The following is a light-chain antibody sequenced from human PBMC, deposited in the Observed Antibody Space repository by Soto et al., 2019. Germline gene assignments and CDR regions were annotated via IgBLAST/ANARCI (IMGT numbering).Light chain of an antibody. CDR3: QPYNNRPPWT. V-gene: IGKV3-15*01. CDR2: GAS. Sequence: EIVMTQSPATLSVSPGERATLSCRASQSVSSNLAWYQQKPGQAPRLLIYGASTRATGIPARFSGSGSGTEFTLPISRLQSEDFDVYYSQPYNNRPPWTFGQGTKVAIK. J-gene: IGKJ1*01. CDR1: QSVSSN.